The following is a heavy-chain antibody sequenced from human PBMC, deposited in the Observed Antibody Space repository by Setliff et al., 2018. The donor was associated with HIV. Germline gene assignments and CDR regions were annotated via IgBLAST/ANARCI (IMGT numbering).Heavy chain of an antibody. V-gene: IGHV1-69*05. J-gene: IGHJ3*01. CDR2: SIPLFGTV. D-gene: IGHD3-3*01. CDR3: ARPLSTSYNFWGDAFAV. Sequence: ASVKVSCKASGDTFSNSALTWVRQAPGQGLEWMGGSIPLFGTVKYAQKFQGRVTITTDELMTTGFMELSSLRSEDTAVYYCARPLSTSYNFWGDAFAVWGQGTVVTVSS. CDR1: GDTFSNSA.